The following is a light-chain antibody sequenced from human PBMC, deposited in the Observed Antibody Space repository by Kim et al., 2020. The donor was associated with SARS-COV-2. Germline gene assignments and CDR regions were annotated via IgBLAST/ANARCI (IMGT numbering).Light chain of an antibody. CDR3: LLYYGGAQIGV. V-gene: IGLV7-43*01. CDR1: TGAVTSAYY. CDR2: STS. J-gene: IGLJ3*02. Sequence: GTVTLTCASSTGAVTSAYYPNWFQQKPGQAPRALIYSTSKTHSWTPARFSGSLLGGKAALTLSGVQPEDEADYYCLLYYGGAQIGVFGGGTQLTVL.